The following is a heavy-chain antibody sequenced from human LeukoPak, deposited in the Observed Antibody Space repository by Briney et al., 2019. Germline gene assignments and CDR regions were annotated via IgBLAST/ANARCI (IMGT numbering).Heavy chain of an antibody. D-gene: IGHD2-2*01. CDR3: ARGPPESTSSDS. Sequence: ASVKVSCKASGYPFSSYDFNWVRQAAGQGLEWIGWMRPNNGNTGYAQKFQDRVTMTRDTSINTAYMELRSLTSEDTAVYYCARGPPESTSSDSWGQGTLVTISS. CDR2: MRPNNGNT. CDR1: GYPFSSYD. J-gene: IGHJ4*02. V-gene: IGHV1-8*01.